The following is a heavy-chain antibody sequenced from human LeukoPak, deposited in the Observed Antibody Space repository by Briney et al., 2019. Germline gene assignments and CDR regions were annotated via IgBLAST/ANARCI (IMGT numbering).Heavy chain of an antibody. J-gene: IGHJ4*02. D-gene: IGHD2-2*01. Sequence: GGSLRLSCAASGFTFSSYSMNWVRQAPGKGLEWVSSISSSSSYIYYADSVKGRFTISRDNAKNSLYLQTNSLRAEDTAVYYCARDLRRSSTSHWGQGTLVTVSS. V-gene: IGHV3-21*01. CDR1: GFTFSSYS. CDR2: ISSSSSYI. CDR3: ARDLRRSSTSH.